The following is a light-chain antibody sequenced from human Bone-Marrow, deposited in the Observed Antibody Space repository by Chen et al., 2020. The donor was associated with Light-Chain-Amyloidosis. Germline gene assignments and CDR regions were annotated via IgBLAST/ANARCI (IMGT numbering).Light chain of an antibody. V-gene: IGLV3-25*03. CDR2: RDT. J-gene: IGLJ2*01. CDR3: QSADSSGTYEVI. CDR1: DLPTKY. Sequence: SYELTQPPSVSVSPGQTARITCSGDDLPTKYAYWYQQKPGQAPVLVIHRDTERPSGISGRFSGYSSGTTATLTISGVQAEDEADYHCQSADSSGTYEVIFGGGTKLTVL.